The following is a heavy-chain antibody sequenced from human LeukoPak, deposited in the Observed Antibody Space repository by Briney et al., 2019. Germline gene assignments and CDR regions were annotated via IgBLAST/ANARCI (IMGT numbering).Heavy chain of an antibody. V-gene: IGHV3-23*01. J-gene: IGHJ4*02. CDR2: ISGSGGTT. D-gene: IGHD6-13*01. CDR1: GFTFSTYA. Sequence: GGSLRLSCAASGFTFSTYAMSWVRQAPGKGLDWVSSISGSGGTTFYADSVKGRFTISRDNSKNTLYLQMNSLRAEDTAVYFCAKDIRWAATENYWAQGTLVTVSS. CDR3: AKDIRWAATENY.